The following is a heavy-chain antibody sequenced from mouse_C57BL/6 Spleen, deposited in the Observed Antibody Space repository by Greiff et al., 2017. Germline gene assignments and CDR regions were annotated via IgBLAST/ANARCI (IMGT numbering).Heavy chain of an antibody. Sequence: QVQLQQSGAELARPGASVKLSCKASGHTFTSYGISWVKQRPGQGLEWIGEIYPRSGNTYYNEKFKGKATLTADKSSSTAYMELRSLTSEDSAVYFCASDTTVVEYFDYWGQGTTLTVSS. J-gene: IGHJ2*01. V-gene: IGHV1-81*01. CDR2: IYPRSGNT. CDR1: GHTFTSYG. D-gene: IGHD1-1*01. CDR3: ASDTTVVEYFDY.